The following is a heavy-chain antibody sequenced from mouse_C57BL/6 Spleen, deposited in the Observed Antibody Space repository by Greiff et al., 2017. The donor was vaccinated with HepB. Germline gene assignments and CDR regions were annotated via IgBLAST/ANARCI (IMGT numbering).Heavy chain of an antibody. CDR1: GYSITSGYY. CDR2: ISYDGSN. D-gene: IGHD1-1*01. CDR3: ARVTTVGYAMDY. J-gene: IGHJ4*01. Sequence: EVKVEESGPGLVKPSQSLSLTCSVTGYSITSGYYWNWIRQFPGNKLEWMGYISYDGSNNYNPSLKNRISITRDASKNQFFLKLNSVTTEDTATYYCARVTTVGYAMDYWGQGTSVTVSS. V-gene: IGHV3-6*01.